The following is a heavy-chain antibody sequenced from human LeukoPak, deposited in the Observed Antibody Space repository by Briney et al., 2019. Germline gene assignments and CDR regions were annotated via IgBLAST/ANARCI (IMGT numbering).Heavy chain of an antibody. J-gene: IGHJ4*02. D-gene: IGHD3-22*01. CDR3: TRDGLYYYDSSGYRYFDY. Sequence: GGSLRLSCAASGLTFSSYWMSWVRQAPGKGLEWVANIKQDGSEKKYVDSVKGRFTISRDNAKNSLYLQMNSLRAEDTAVYFCTRDGLYYYDSSGYRYFDYWGQGTLVTVSS. CDR1: GLTFSSYW. CDR2: IKQDGSEK. V-gene: IGHV3-7*01.